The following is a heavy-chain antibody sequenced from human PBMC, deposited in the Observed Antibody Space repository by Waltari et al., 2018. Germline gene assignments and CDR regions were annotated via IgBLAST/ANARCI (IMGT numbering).Heavy chain of an antibody. Sequence: QVQLVQSGAEVKKPGCSVKVSCKASGGTFSSYAISWVRQAPGQGLGWMGRIIPIFGTANYAQKFQSRVTITAYKSTSTAYMELSSLRSEDTAVYYFAREVTIFGVVIVGYYYGMDVWGQGTTVTVSS. D-gene: IGHD3-3*01. CDR3: AREVTIFGVVIVGYYYGMDV. CDR2: IIPIFGTA. CDR1: GGTFSSYA. J-gene: IGHJ6*02. V-gene: IGHV1-69*08.